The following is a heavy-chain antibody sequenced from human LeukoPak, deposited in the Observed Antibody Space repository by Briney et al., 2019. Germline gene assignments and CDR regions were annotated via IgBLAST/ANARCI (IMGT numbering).Heavy chain of an antibody. J-gene: IGHJ5*02. V-gene: IGHV4-34*01. D-gene: IGHD5-18*01. Sequence: SETLFLTCAVYGGSFSGYYWSWIRQPPGKGLEWIGEINHSGSTNYNPSLKSRVTISVDTSKNQFSLKLSSVTAADTAVYYCARWGTAMPLYNWFDPWGQGTLVTVSS. CDR2: INHSGST. CDR3: ARWGTAMPLYNWFDP. CDR1: GGSFSGYY.